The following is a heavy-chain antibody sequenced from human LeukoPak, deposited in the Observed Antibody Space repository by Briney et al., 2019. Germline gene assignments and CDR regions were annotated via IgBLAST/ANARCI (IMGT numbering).Heavy chain of an antibody. V-gene: IGHV3-53*01. J-gene: IGHJ4*02. CDR3: ARKNGLDY. CDR1: GFTVSSNS. CDR2: IYSDNT. Sequence: GGSLRLSCTVSGFTVSSNSMSWVRQAPGEGLEWVSFIYSDNTHYSDSVKGRFTISRDNAKNSLYLQMNSLRAEDTAVYYCARKNGLDYWGQGTLVTVSS.